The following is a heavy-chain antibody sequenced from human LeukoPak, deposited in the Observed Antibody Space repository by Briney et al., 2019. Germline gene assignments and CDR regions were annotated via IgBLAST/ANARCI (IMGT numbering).Heavy chain of an antibody. J-gene: IGHJ1*01. Sequence: GRTLRLSRAASLFAPCADSMNSVREAPGKGLEWGSYISSSSSTIYYADSVKGRFTSSRDNAKNSLYLRLNSLRDEDTALYFCASAREYCGSAECYEYFQHWGQGTLVIVSS. CDR1: LFAPCADS. CDR3: ASAREYCGSAECYEYFQH. D-gene: IGHD2-21*01. V-gene: IGHV3-48*02. CDR2: ISSSSSTI.